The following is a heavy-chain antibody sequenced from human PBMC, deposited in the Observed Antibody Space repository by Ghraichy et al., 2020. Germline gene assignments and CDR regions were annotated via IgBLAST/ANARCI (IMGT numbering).Heavy chain of an antibody. D-gene: IGHD4-23*01. V-gene: IGHV3-48*02. CDR2: VTSSGRNI. Sequence: GGSLRLSCVGSGFPFSGYSMNWVRQSPGKGLEWVSYVTSSGRNIFYADSVKGRFTISRDNAKNSLYLQMNSLRDEDTAVYYCARGWRVVRCYYYDGMDVWGHGTTVTFSS. CDR1: GFPFSGYS. J-gene: IGHJ6*02. CDR3: ARGWRVVRCYYYDGMDV.